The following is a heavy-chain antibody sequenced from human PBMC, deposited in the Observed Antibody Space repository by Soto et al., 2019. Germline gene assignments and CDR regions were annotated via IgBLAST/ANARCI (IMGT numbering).Heavy chain of an antibody. CDR3: ATGGLSSV. CDR1: GGSFTANY. V-gene: IGHV4-34*01. CDR2: INHAGST. Sequence: QEQLKQWGAGFLKPSETLSLTCGIYGGSFTANYWSWIRQSPGKGLEWLGEINHAGSTDYNPSLKSRITISADTSKNQFSLSLTSMTAADTAVYYCATGGLSSVWGPGTPVIVSS. J-gene: IGHJ4*02.